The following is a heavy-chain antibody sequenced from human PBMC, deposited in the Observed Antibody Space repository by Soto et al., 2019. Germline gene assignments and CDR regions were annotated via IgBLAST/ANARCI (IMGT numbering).Heavy chain of an antibody. CDR1: GYTFTSYG. D-gene: IGHD1-26*01. J-gene: IGHJ5*02. V-gene: IGHV1-18*01. CDR2: ISAYNGNT. Sequence: QVQLVQSGAEVKKPGASVKVSCKASGYTFTSYGISWVRQAPGQGLEWMGWISAYNGNTNYAQKLQGRVTMTTYTSTRTAYMELRSLRSDDTAVYYCARHLVGATDTLHWFDPWGQGTLFTVSS. CDR3: ARHLVGATDTLHWFDP.